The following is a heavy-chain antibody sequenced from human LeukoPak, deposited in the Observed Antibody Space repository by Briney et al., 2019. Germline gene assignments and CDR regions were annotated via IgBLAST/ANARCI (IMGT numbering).Heavy chain of an antibody. CDR2: IYYSGST. Sequence: SETLSLTCTVSGGSISSYYWSWIRQPPGKGLEWIGYIYYSGSTNYNPSLKSRVTISVDTSKNQFSLRLSSVTAADTAVYYCARHTSRRWELTDFDYWGQGTLVTVSS. D-gene: IGHD1-26*01. V-gene: IGHV4-59*01. J-gene: IGHJ4*02. CDR1: GGSISSYY. CDR3: ARHTSRRWELTDFDY.